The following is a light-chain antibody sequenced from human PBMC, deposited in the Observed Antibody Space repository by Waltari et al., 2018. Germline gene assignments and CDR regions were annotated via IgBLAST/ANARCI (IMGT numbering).Light chain of an antibody. CDR3: MQGIHRPWT. J-gene: IGKJ1*01. CDR2: KVS. Sequence: DVVMTQSPLSLSVTLGQSASISCRSSESLVASDGNTYFNWVQQRPGQSPRRLLYKVSNRDSGVPDRFSGSGSGTDFTLRITRVEAEDVGVYYCMQGIHRPWTFGQGTKVEIK. CDR1: ESLVASDGNTY. V-gene: IGKV2-30*01.